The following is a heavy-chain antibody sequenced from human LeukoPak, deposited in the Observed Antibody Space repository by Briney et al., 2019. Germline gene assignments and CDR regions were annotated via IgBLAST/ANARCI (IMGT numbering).Heavy chain of an antibody. V-gene: IGHV4-39*01. CDR1: GGSISSSSYY. CDR2: IYYSGST. Sequence: SETLSLTCTVSGGSISSSSYYWGWIRQPPGKGLEWIGSIYYSGSTYYNPSLKSRVTISVDTSKNQFSLKLSSVTAADTAVYYCARGRCSGGSCYGYYNWFDPWGQGTLVTVSS. D-gene: IGHD2-15*01. J-gene: IGHJ5*02. CDR3: ARGRCSGGSCYGYYNWFDP.